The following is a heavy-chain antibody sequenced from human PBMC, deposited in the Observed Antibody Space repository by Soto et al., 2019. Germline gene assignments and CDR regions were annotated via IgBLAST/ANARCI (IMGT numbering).Heavy chain of an antibody. Sequence: QVQLQQWGAGLLKPSETLSLTCAVYGGSFSGYYWSWIRQPPGKGLEWIGEINHSGSTNYNPSLKSRVTISVDTSKNQFSLELSSVTAADTAVYYCASARGSPRRYNWFDPWGQGTLVTVSS. CDR2: INHSGST. V-gene: IGHV4-34*01. CDR3: ASARGSPRRYNWFDP. J-gene: IGHJ5*02. D-gene: IGHD3-10*01. CDR1: GGSFSGYY.